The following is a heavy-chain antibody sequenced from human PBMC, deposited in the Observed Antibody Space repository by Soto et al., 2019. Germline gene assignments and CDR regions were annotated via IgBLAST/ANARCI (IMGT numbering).Heavy chain of an antibody. J-gene: IGHJ6*03. D-gene: IGHD6-19*01. CDR2: SYSGGST. V-gene: IGHV4-59*13. CDR3: VREGKQWLVNNKKDRHYYYMDV. Sequence: QVQLQESGPGLVKPSETLSLTCTVSGDFISTFYWSWIRQPPGKGLGWVGYSYSGGSTNYNPSLKSRVTLSVDTSKNQLSLNLTSVTAADTAVYYCVREGKQWLVNNKKDRHYYYMDVWGKGTAVTVSS. CDR1: GDFISTFY.